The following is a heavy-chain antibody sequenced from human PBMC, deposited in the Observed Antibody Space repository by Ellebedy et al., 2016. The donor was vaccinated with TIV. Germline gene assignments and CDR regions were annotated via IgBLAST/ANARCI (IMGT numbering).Heavy chain of an antibody. D-gene: IGHD1-26*01. Sequence: GESLKISCAASGFTVSDNYLSWVRQAPGKGLEWVSVIDSSGSTHYADSVQGRFFIPRDNSKNTLFLDMNSLRDEDTAAYYCARAPNHSSGTKYYFDYWGQGTLVTVSS. CDR1: GFTVSDNY. V-gene: IGHV3-66*01. CDR2: IDSSGST. J-gene: IGHJ4*02. CDR3: ARAPNHSSGTKYYFDY.